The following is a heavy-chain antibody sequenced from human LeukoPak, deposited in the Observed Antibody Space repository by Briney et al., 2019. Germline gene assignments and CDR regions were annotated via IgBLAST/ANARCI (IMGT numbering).Heavy chain of an antibody. J-gene: IGHJ3*02. CDR2: IYTSGST. D-gene: IGHD3-9*01. CDR1: GGSISSGSYY. V-gene: IGHV4-61*02. CDR3: ARGGARYFDWLNKGAFDI. Sequence: SETLSLTCTVSGGSISSGSYYWSWIRQPAGKGLEWIGRIYTSGSTNYNPSLKSRVTISVDTSKNQFSLKLSSVTAADTAVYYCARGGARYFDWLNKGAFDIWGQGTMVTVSS.